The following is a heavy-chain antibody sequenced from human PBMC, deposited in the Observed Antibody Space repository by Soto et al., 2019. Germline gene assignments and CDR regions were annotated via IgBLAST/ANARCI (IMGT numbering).Heavy chain of an antibody. D-gene: IGHD3-16*01. Sequence: QPGGSLRLSCAASGFIFSEYAMHWVRQTPGKGLEWVAVLSYDGSFEYYGDSVKGRFTISRDNSKNMVYLQMNSLRVEDTAIFYCATAYYYYDIRSWGQGTLVTVSS. J-gene: IGHJ5*02. V-gene: IGHV3-30-3*01. CDR3: ATAYYYYDIRS. CDR2: LSYDGSFE. CDR1: GFIFSEYA.